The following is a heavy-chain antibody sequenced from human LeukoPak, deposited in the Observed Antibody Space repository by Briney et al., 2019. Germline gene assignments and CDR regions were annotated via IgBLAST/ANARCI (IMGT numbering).Heavy chain of an antibody. D-gene: IGHD3-10*01. V-gene: IGHV4-59*08. Sequence: SETLSLTCTVSGGSISGNYWSWIRQSPGKGLEWIAYIYYTGSTNYNPSLKSRLIISIDTSKNQFSLKLSSVTAADTAVYYCARQDGYGSGSPLDYWGQGTLVTVSS. CDR3: ARQDGYGSGSPLDY. J-gene: IGHJ4*02. CDR2: IYYTGST. CDR1: GGSISGNY.